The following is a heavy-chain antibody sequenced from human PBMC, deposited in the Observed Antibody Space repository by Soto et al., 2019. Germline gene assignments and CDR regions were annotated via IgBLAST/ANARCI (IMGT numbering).Heavy chain of an antibody. CDR2: IYYTGST. V-gene: IGHV4-61*08. CDR3: ARARLTFAYGMDV. D-gene: IGHD3-16*01. J-gene: IGHJ6*02. Sequence: QVQLQESGPGLVKPSETLSLSCTVSGGSVNSGAYSWTWIRQPPGKGLEWIGSIYYTGSTNYNPSLKSRVTISLDGSKNQFSLKMNSVTAADTALYYCARARLTFAYGMDVWGQGTTVTVPS. CDR1: GGSVNSGAYS.